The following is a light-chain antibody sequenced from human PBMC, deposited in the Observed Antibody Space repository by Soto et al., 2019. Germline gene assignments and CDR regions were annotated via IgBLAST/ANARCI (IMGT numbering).Light chain of an antibody. CDR2: AAS. CDR1: QAIRDD. J-gene: IGKJ1*01. CDR3: LQYPSSWT. Sequence: IQMTQSPSSQYASVGDRGSITCRASQAIRDDLGWYQKKTGKAPQLLIFAASRLERGVPSRFSGSGSGTDFTLTISSLQPEDFATYYCLQYPSSWTFGQGTKVDIK. V-gene: IGKV1-6*01.